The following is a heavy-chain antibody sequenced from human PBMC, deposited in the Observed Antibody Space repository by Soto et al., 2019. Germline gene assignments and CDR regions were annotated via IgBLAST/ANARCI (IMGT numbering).Heavy chain of an antibody. J-gene: IGHJ6*02. D-gene: IGHD3-3*01. V-gene: IGHV3-7*05. CDR3: GRDGFYDFWSVYLKYYYYYYGRDV. CDR1: GFTFSSYW. CDR2: IKQDGSEK. Sequence: GGSLRLSCAASGFTFSSYWMSWVRQAPGKGLEWVANIKQDGSEKYYVDSVKGRFTISRDNAKNSLYLQMNSLRAEDTAVYYWGRDGFYDFWSVYLKYYYYYYGRDVWAQGPTVTFSS.